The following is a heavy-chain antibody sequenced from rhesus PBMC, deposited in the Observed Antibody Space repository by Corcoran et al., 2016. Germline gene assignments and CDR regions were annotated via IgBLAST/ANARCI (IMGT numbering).Heavy chain of an antibody. CDR3: ARGDSGSPFSY. J-gene: IGHJ4*01. Sequence: QVQLQESGPGLVKPSETLSLTCAVSGGSISSSYYYWSWIRQAPGKGLEWIGYISYSGDPRYTPSPKSRVTISRDTTKNQFSLKLSSVTAADTAVYYCARGDSGSPFSYWGQGVLVTVSS. D-gene: IGHD6-25*01. V-gene: IGHV4-122*02. CDR1: GGSISSSYYY. CDR2: ISYSGDP.